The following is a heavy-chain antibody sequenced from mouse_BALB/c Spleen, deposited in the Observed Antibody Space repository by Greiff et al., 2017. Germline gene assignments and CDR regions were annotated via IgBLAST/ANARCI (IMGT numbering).Heavy chain of an antibody. CDR2: ISSGGSYT. V-gene: IGHV5-6*01. D-gene: IGHD1-1*01. J-gene: IGHJ2*01. CDR1: GFTFSSYG. CDR3: ARPHYYGSSYDYFDY. Sequence: EVQLQQSGGDLVKPGGSLKLSCAASGFTFSSYGMSWVRQTPDKRLEWVATISSGGSYTYYPDSVKGRFTISRDNAKNTPYLQMSSLKSEDTAMYYCARPHYYGSSYDYFDYWGQGTTLTVSS.